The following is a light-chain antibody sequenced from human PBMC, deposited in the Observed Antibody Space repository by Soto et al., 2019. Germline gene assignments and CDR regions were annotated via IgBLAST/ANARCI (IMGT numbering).Light chain of an antibody. CDR2: GAS. V-gene: IGKV3-20*01. CDR3: QQYYSAPDT. J-gene: IGKJ2*01. Sequence: EIVLTQSPGTLSLSPGERATLSCRASQSVRNNNLAWFQQKPGQAPRLLIYGASSRVTGIPDRFSGSGSGTDFTLTISRLEPEEFAVYFCQQYYSAPDTFGQGTKLEI. CDR1: QSVRNNN.